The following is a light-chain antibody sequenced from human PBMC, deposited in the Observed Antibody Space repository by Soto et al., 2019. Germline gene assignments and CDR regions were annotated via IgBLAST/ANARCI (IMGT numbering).Light chain of an antibody. Sequence: EIVLTQSPATLSLSPGERVTLSCRASQSVSSYLAWYQQKPGQAPRLLIYDASNRATGIPARFSGSGSGTDFTLTISSLEPEDFAVYYCQRRSNWPLTFGGGTKV. CDR1: QSVSSY. V-gene: IGKV3-11*01. CDR3: QRRSNWPLT. CDR2: DAS. J-gene: IGKJ4*01.